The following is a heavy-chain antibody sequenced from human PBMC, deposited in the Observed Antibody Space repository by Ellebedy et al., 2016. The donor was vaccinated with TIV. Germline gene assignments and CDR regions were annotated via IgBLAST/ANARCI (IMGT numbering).Heavy chain of an antibody. Sequence: PGGSLRLSCAASGFTFSTYAMSWVRQVPGKGLEWVGFISGKAYGGTTEYAASVKGRFTISRDDSKNIAYLQMSSLKTEDTAVYYCTRDRGPYGSGSFVHWGQGTLVTVSS. D-gene: IGHD3-10*01. CDR3: TRDRGPYGSGSFVH. V-gene: IGHV3-49*04. CDR2: ISGKAYGGTT. CDR1: GFTFSTYA. J-gene: IGHJ4*02.